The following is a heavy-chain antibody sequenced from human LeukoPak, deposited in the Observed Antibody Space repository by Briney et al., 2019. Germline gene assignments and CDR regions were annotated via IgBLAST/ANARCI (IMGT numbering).Heavy chain of an antibody. CDR2: IYYSGST. CDR3: ARMDYGSGSYFRYYFDY. V-gene: IGHV4-59*01. CDR1: GGSISSYY. D-gene: IGHD3-10*01. Sequence: SETLSLTCTVSGGSISSYYWSWIRQPPGKGLEWIGYIYYSGSTNYNPSLKSRVTISVDTSKNQFSLKLSSVTAADTAVCYCARMDYGSGSYFRYYFDYWGQGTLVTVSS. J-gene: IGHJ4*02.